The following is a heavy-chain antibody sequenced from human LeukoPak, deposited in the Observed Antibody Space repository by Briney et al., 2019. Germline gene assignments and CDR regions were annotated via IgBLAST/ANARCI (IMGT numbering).Heavy chain of an antibody. CDR2: IYYSGST. CDR1: GGSISSYY. V-gene: IGHV4-59*07. J-gene: IGHJ4*02. Sequence: SDTLSLTCTVSGGSISSYYWSWIRQPPGKGLEWIGYIYYSGSTNYNPSLKSRVTISVDTSKNQFSLKLSSVTAADTAVYYCARSTYYDFWSGYLAYFDYWGQGTLVTVSS. CDR3: ARSTYYDFWSGYLAYFDY. D-gene: IGHD3-3*01.